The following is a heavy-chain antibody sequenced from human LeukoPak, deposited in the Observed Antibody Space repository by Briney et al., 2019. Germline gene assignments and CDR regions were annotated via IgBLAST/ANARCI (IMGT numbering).Heavy chain of an antibody. D-gene: IGHD2-21*01. Sequence: PGGSLRLSCAASGFTFSKSPMTWVRQALGKGLEWVSTISDSGGDTYHADSVKGRFTISRDNSMNRLYLQMNSLRAEDTAIYYCATGAYFADWGQGTLVTVPS. CDR2: ISDSGGDT. V-gene: IGHV3-23*01. J-gene: IGHJ4*02. CDR1: GFTFSKSP. CDR3: ATGAYFAD.